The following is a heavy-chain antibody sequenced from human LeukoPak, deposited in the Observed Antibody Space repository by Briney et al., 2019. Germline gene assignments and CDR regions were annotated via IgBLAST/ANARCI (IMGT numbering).Heavy chain of an antibody. CDR1: GGSISSYY. D-gene: IGHD1-26*01. V-gene: IGHV4-59*08. J-gene: IGHJ4*02. CDR3: SRHDRNSGRYYDFDY. Sequence: PSETLSLTCTVPGGSISSYYWTWIRQPPGKGLEWIGYIYYSGSTSYNPSLMSRVTFSVDTSKNQFSLKLTSVTAADTAVYFCSRHDRNSGRYYDFDYWGQGTLVTVSS. CDR2: IYYSGST.